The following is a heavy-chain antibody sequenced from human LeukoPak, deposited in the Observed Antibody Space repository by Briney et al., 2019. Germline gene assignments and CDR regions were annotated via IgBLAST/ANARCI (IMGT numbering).Heavy chain of an antibody. D-gene: IGHD5-18*01. Sequence: ASVKVSCKVSGYTLTELSMHWVRQAPGKGLEWMGGFDPEDGETVYAQKFQGRVTMTEDTSTDTAYMELSSLRSEDTAVYYCARDNVDTTMVNPGYFYYAMDVWGQGTTVTVSS. V-gene: IGHV1-24*01. CDR1: GYTLTELS. J-gene: IGHJ6*02. CDR3: ARDNVDTTMVNPGYFYYAMDV. CDR2: FDPEDGET.